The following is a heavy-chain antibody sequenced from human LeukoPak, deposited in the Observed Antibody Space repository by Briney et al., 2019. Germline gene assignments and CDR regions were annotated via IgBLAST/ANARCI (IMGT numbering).Heavy chain of an antibody. V-gene: IGHV4-39*07. D-gene: IGHD3-10*01. CDR3: ARGPFTLLRGPDNWSDP. CDR2: IYYSGST. Sequence: SETLSLTCTVSGGSISSSSYYWGWIRQPPGKGLEWIGSIYYSGSTYYNPSLKSRVTISVDTSKNQFSLKLSSVTAADTAVYYCARGPFTLLRGPDNWSDPWGQGALVTVSS. J-gene: IGHJ5*02. CDR1: GGSISSSSYY.